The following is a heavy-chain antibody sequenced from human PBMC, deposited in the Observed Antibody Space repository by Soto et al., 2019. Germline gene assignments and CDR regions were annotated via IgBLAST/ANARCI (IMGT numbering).Heavy chain of an antibody. CDR3: ARDRRMRYFDWLTTDY. CDR1: GFTFSSYS. Sequence: ESGGGLVKPGGSLRLSCAASGFTFSSYSMNWVRQAPGKGLEWVSSISSSSSYIYYADSVKGRFTISRDNAKNSLYLQMNSLRAEDTAVYYCARDRRMRYFDWLTTDYWGQGTLVTVSS. CDR2: ISSSSSYI. D-gene: IGHD3-9*01. V-gene: IGHV3-21*01. J-gene: IGHJ4*02.